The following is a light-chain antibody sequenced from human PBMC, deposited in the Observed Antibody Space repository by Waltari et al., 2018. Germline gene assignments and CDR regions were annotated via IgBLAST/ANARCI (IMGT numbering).Light chain of an antibody. J-gene: IGKJ1*01. CDR3: QHYVRLPAT. Sequence: GERATRPCRASQSVGRFLACYQQKPGHAPRLLIYDASSRATGIPDRFSGSGSGTDFSLTISRLEPEDFAVYYCQHYVRLPATFGQGTKVEIK. CDR2: DAS. CDR1: QSVGRF. V-gene: IGKV3-20*01.